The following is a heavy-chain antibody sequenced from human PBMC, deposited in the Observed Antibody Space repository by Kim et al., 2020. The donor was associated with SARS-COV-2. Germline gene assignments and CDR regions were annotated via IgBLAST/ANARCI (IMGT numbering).Heavy chain of an antibody. V-gene: IGHV1-69*02. CDR3: ASYLDAAFDI. J-gene: IGHJ3*02. CDR2: IA. Sequence: IANYAQKFQGRVTITADKSTSTAYMELSSLRSEDTAVYYCASYLDAAFDIWGQGTMVTVSS.